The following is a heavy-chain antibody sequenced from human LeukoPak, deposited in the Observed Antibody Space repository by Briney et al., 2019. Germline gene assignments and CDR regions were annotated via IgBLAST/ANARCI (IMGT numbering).Heavy chain of an antibody. D-gene: IGHD5-24*01. CDR2: ISSSSSVI. J-gene: IGHJ4*02. Sequence: GSPRLSSAASRVTFSSYSMNCGREAPGKGLEWGSSISSSSSVIYYATTLKGRFTISRDKAQITIYLQMNSLRAEDKAVYYCARDTVEMDTITRDYWGQGTLVTVSS. CDR3: ARDTVEMDTITRDY. V-gene: IGHV3-21*01. CDR1: RVTFSSYS.